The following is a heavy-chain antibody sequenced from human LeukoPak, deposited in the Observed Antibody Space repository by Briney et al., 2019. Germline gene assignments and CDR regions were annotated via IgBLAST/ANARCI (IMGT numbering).Heavy chain of an antibody. Sequence: SVKLSCKASGGTFSSYAISWVRQAPGQGLVWMGGFIPIFGTANYAQKFQGRVTITADESTSTAYMELSSLRSEETAVYYCARGHPTVSYGMDVWGQGTTVTVSS. V-gene: IGHV1-69*13. J-gene: IGHJ6*02. CDR3: ARGHPTVSYGMDV. D-gene: IGHD4-17*01. CDR2: FIPIFGTA. CDR1: GGTFSSYA.